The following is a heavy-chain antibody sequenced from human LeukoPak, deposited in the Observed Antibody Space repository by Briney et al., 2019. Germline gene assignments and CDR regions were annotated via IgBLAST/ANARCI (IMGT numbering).Heavy chain of an antibody. CDR3: AKPLRYCSSTSCSRTYYYYGMDV. CDR1: GFTFSSYG. V-gene: IGHV3-30*18. CDR2: ISYDGSNK. D-gene: IGHD2-2*01. J-gene: IGHJ6*02. Sequence: GGSLRLFCAASGFTFSSYGMHWVRQAPGKGLEWVAVISYDGSNKYYADSVKGRFTISRDNSKNTLYLQMNSLRAEDTAVYYCAKPLRYCSSTSCSRTYYYYGMDVWGQGTTVTVSS.